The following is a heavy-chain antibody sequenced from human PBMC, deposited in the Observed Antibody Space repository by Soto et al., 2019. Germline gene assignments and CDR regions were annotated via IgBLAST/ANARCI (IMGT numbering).Heavy chain of an antibody. Sequence: QPPGEGLEWIGEINHSGSTNYNPSLKSRVTISVDTSKYQFSLKLSSVTAADTAVYYCARGGDYIAAAGTNWFDPWGQGTLVTVSS. J-gene: IGHJ5*02. V-gene: IGHV4-34*01. CDR2: INHSGST. D-gene: IGHD6-13*01. CDR3: ARGGDYIAAAGTNWFDP.